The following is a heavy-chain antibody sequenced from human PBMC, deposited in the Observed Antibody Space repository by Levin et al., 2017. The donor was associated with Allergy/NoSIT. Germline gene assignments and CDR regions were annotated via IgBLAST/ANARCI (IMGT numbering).Heavy chain of an antibody. V-gene: IGHV1-8*01. Sequence: ASVKVSCKASGYTFTSYDINWVRQATGQGLEWMGWMNPNSGNTGYAQKFQGRVTMTRNTSISTAYMELSSLRSEDTAVYYCARGGDGGIGLWSGYSAFDYWGQGTLVTVSS. CDR3: ARGGDGGIGLWSGYSAFDY. J-gene: IGHJ4*02. CDR1: GYTFTSYD. D-gene: IGHD3-3*01. CDR2: MNPNSGNT.